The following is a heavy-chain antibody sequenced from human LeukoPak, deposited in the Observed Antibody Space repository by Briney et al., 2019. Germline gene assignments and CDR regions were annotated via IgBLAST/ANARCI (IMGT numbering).Heavy chain of an antibody. CDR2: IYYSGST. Sequence: SETLSLTCTVSGGSISSYYWSWIRQPPGKGLEWIGYIYYSGSTNYNPSLKSRVTISVDTSKNQFSLKLSSVTAADTAVYYCARQGPTERRMKARGVWFDPWGQGTLVTVSS. V-gene: IGHV4-59*08. D-gene: IGHD1-1*01. CDR1: GGSISSYY. CDR3: ARQGPTERRMKARGVWFDP. J-gene: IGHJ5*02.